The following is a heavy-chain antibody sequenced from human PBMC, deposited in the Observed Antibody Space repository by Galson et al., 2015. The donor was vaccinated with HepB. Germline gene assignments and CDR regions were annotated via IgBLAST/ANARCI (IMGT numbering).Heavy chain of an antibody. D-gene: IGHD3-3*01. V-gene: IGHV4-30-4*01. CDR1: GDSISSADYY. CDR3: VRIDRFSTLNYYYYYMDV. CDR2: IYYTGST. J-gene: IGHJ6*03. Sequence: CTVSGDSISSADYYWSWVRQPPGKGPEWIGYIYYTGSTYYNPSLKSRVTISVDTSKNQFSLRLSSVTAADTAVYYCVRIDRFSTLNYYYYYMDVWGKGTTVIVSS.